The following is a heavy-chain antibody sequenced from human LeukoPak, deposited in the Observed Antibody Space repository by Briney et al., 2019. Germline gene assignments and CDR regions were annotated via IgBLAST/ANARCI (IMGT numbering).Heavy chain of an antibody. J-gene: IGHJ4*02. CDR2: INPNSGGT. CDR1: GHTFTAYY. V-gene: IGHV1-2*02. CDR3: ARELGVPPDCSSTSCYLDY. Sequence: AASVKVSCKASGHTFTAYYIHWVRRAPGQGLEWMGWINPNSGGTNYAQKFQGRVTMTRDTSISTAYMELSRLRSDDTAVYHCARELGVPPDCSSTSCYLDYWGQGTLVTVSS. D-gene: IGHD2-2*01.